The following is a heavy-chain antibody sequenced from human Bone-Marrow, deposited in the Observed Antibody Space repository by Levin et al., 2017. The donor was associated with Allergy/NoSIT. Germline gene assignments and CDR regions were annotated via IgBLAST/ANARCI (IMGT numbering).Heavy chain of an antibody. CDR3: ARGSRQILPPYGMDV. V-gene: IGHV3-33*01. CDR2: VWYDGSKK. J-gene: IGHJ6*02. D-gene: IGHD2-2*01. CDR1: GFIFTSYG. Sequence: GESLKISCAASGFIFTSYGIHWVRQVPGKGLEWVAIVWYDGSKKYYADSVKGRFTVSRDNAKNTVWLQMDSLRVEDTAVYYCARGSRQILPPYGMDVWGQGTTVIVSS.